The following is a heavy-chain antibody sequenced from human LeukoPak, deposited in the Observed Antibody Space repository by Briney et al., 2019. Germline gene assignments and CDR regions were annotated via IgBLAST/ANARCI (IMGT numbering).Heavy chain of an antibody. V-gene: IGHV1-3*01. J-gene: IGHJ4*02. Sequence: ASVTVSCKASGYTFTSYAMHWVRQAPGQRLEWMGWINAGNGNTKYSQKFQGRVTITRDTSASTAYMELSSLRSEDTAVYYCARNPTPSRYCSSTSCSSYFDYWGQGTLVTVSS. CDR1: GYTFTSYA. CDR3: ARNPTPSRYCSSTSCSSYFDY. CDR2: INAGNGNT. D-gene: IGHD2-2*01.